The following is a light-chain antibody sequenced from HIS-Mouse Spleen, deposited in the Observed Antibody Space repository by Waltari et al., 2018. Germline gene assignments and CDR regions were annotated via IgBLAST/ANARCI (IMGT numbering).Light chain of an antibody. V-gene: IGLV2-11*01. J-gene: IGLJ3*02. CDR1: SSDVGGYNY. CDR3: CSYAGSYTFV. Sequence: QSALTQPRSVSGSPGRSVTISCPGTSSDVGGYNYGSCYQQHPGKAPKLMIYDVSKRPSGVPDRFSGSKSGNTASLTISGLQAEDEADYYCCSYAGSYTFVFGGGTKLTVL. CDR2: DVS.